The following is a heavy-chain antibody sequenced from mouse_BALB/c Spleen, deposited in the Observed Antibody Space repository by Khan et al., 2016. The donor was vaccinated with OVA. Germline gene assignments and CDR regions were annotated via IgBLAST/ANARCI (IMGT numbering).Heavy chain of an antibody. J-gene: IGHJ2*01. CDR2: IDPANGNT. CDR1: GYNITDTY. CDR3: ARINA. Sequence: EVQLHQSGAELVKPGASVKLSCTASGYNITDTYMHWVKQRPEQGLEWFGRIDPANGNTKYDPKFQGKATITAETSSNTAYLPTSSHTFEETAFFYCARINAWGQGTTLTVSS. V-gene: IGHV14-3*02.